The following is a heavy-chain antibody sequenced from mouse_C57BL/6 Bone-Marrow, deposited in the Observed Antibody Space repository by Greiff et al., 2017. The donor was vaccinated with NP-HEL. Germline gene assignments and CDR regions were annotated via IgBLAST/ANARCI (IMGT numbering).Heavy chain of an antibody. D-gene: IGHD2-2*01. CDR2: ISGGGGNT. CDR3: ARRGYFAY. V-gene: IGHV5-9*01. CDR1: GFTFSSYT. Sequence: EVKVVESGGGLVKPGGSLKLSCAASGFTFSSYTMSWVRQTPEKRLEWVATISGGGGNTYYPDSVKGRFTISRDNAKNTLYLQMSSLRSEDTALYYCARRGYFAYWGQGTLVTVSA. J-gene: IGHJ3*01.